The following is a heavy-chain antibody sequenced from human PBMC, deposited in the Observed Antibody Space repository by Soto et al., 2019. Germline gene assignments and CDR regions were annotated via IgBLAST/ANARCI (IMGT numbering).Heavy chain of an antibody. CDR1: GFTFSDYY. CDR3: AGDRDPHYDFWNWFDY. CDR2: ISSSGSTI. Sequence: QVQLVESGGGLVKPGGSLRLSCAASGFTFSDYYMSWIRQAPGKGLEWVSYISSSGSTIYYADSVKGRFTISRDNAKNSLYLQMNSLRAEDTAVYYCAGDRDPHYDFWNWFDYWGQGTLVTVSS. J-gene: IGHJ4*02. V-gene: IGHV3-11*01. D-gene: IGHD3-3*01.